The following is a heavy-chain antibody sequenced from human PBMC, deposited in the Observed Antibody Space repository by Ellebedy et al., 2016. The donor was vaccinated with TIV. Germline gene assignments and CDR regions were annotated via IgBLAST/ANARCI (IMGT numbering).Heavy chain of an antibody. V-gene: IGHV3-48*04. CDR2: ISSSSSTI. D-gene: IGHD2-2*01. Sequence: GGSLRLSXAASGFTFSSYSMNWVRQAPGKGLEWVSYISSSSSTIYYADSVKGRLTISRDNAKNSLYLQMNSLRAEDTAVYYCAKGGYCSSTSCYRYAFDIWGQGTMVTVSS. J-gene: IGHJ3*02. CDR1: GFTFSSYS. CDR3: AKGGYCSSTSCYRYAFDI.